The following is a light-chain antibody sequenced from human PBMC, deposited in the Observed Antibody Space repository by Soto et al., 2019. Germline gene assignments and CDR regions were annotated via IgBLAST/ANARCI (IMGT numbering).Light chain of an antibody. CDR2: GAS. Sequence: EIVLTQSPGTLSLSPGERATLSCTASQSGGSNYVAWYQQRPGQTPRLLIYGASTRATGIPDRLSGSGSGTDFTLNMSRLEPEDFAVYYCQQHGSSPWMFGQGTKVDIK. J-gene: IGKJ1*01. CDR1: QSGGSNY. CDR3: QQHGSSPWM. V-gene: IGKV3-20*01.